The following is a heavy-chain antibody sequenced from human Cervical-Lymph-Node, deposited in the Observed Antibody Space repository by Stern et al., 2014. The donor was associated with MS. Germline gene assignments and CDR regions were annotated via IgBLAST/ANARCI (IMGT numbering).Heavy chain of an antibody. Sequence: QVQLVQSGAEVKKPGASVKVSCKVSGYNLNELSMHWVRQAPGKGLEWMGGFDPEDGKIIFAQKFQGRVTMTEDTSTDTAYMKLSSLRSEDTAVYYCAASATYYYRLDYWGQGSLLTVSS. D-gene: IGHD3-22*01. CDR2: FDPEDGKI. CDR3: AASATYYYRLDY. CDR1: GYNLNELS. J-gene: IGHJ4*02. V-gene: IGHV1-24*01.